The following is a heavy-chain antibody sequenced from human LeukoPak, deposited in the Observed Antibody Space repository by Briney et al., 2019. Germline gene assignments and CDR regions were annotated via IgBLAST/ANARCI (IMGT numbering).Heavy chain of an antibody. J-gene: IGHJ4*02. V-gene: IGHV3-33*03. D-gene: IGHD4-11*01. CDR3: AKDAQRGFDYSNSLEY. CDR2: IWSDGTEK. CDR1: GFTFSDYY. Sequence: GGSLRLSCAASGFTFSDYYMSWVRQAPGKGLEWAAVIWSDGTEKYYADAVKGRFTVSRDDSRNTLYLQMNSLRGEDTAVYYCAKDAQRGFDYSNSLEYWGQGTLVTVSS.